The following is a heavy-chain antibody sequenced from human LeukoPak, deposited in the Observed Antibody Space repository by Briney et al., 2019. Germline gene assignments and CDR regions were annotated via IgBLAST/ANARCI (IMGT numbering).Heavy chain of an antibody. CDR3: ARRLVDSGASQASDH. V-gene: IGHV4-34*01. CDR2: INDSGVT. Sequence: PSETLSLTCAVYGGSFNGYYWSWIRQSPGEGLEWIGEINDSGVTNCNPSLESRVILSVDTSKNQFSLRLSSVTAADTAVYYCARRLVDSGASQASDHWGQGTLVTVSS. D-gene: IGHD2-15*01. CDR1: GGSFNGYY. J-gene: IGHJ4*02.